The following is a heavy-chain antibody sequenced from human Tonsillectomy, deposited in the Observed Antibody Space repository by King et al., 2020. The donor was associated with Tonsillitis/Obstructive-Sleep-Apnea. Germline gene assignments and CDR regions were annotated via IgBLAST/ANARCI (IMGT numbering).Heavy chain of an antibody. D-gene: IGHD3-22*01. CDR2: SRPNNGDT. CDR3: ARNYYDGSVYYHGYSQH. Sequence: VQLVESGAEVKKPGASVKVSCKASGYTFTSYDITWVRQAPGQGLEWMGWSRPNNGDTNYAQKLQGRVTMTSDTSTSTAYMELRSLRSDDTAVYYCARNYYDGSVYYHGYSQHGGRGPLVPVSS. V-gene: IGHV1-18*01. CDR1: GYTFTSYD. J-gene: IGHJ1*01.